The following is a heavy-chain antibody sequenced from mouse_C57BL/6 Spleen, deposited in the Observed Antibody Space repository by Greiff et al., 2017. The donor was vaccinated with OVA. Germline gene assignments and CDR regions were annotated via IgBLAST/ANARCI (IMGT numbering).Heavy chain of an antibody. J-gene: IGHJ2*01. Sequence: QVQLQQPGAELVKPGASVKLSCKASGYTFTSYWMPWVKQRPGQGLEWIGEIDPSDSYTNYNQKFKGKATLTVDTSSSTAYMQLSSLTSEDSAVYYCARWRTAQATYYWGQGTTLTVSS. D-gene: IGHD3-2*02. CDR3: ARWRTAQATYY. CDR1: GYTFTSYW. V-gene: IGHV1-50*01. CDR2: IDPSDSYT.